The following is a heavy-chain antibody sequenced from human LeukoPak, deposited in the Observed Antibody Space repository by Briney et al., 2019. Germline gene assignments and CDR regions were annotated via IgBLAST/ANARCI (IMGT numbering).Heavy chain of an antibody. CDR3: ARTFPLTGTTGGGTYYMDV. J-gene: IGHJ6*03. CDR2: TYYRSKWYN. D-gene: IGHD1-7*01. CDR1: GDSVSSNSAA. Sequence: SQTLSLTCAISGDSVSSNSAAWNWIRQSPSRGLEWLGRTYYRSKWYNDYAVSVKSRITINPDTSKNQFSLQLNSVTPEDTAVYYCARTFPLTGTTGGGTYYMDVWGKGTTVAVSS. V-gene: IGHV6-1*01.